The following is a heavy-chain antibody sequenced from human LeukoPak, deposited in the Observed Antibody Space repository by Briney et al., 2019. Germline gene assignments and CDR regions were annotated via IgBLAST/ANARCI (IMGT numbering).Heavy chain of an antibody. CDR2: IKSKTDGGTT. V-gene: IGHV3-15*01. CDR3: TTRPKFWSGYRDY. CDR1: GFTFSNAW. Sequence: GGSLRLSCAASGFTFSNAWMSWVRQAPGKGLEWVGRIKSKTDGGTTDYAAPVKGRFTISRDDSKSTLYLQMNSLKTEDTAVYYCTTRPKFWSGYRDYWGQGTLVTVSS. J-gene: IGHJ4*02. D-gene: IGHD3-3*01.